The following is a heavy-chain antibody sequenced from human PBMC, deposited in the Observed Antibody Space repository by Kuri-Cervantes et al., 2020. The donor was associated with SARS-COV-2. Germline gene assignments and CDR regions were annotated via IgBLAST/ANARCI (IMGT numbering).Heavy chain of an antibody. CDR3: AKDHRSKPKSIAVAGTIDY. Sequence: GESLKISCAASGFTFSDYYMSWIRQAPGKGLEWVSYISSSGSTIYYADSVKGRFTISRDNAKNSLYLQMNSLRAEDTAVYYCAKDHRSKPKSIAVAGTIDYWGQGTLVTVSS. CDR1: GFTFSDYY. D-gene: IGHD6-19*01. J-gene: IGHJ4*02. CDR2: ISSSGSTI. V-gene: IGHV3-11*04.